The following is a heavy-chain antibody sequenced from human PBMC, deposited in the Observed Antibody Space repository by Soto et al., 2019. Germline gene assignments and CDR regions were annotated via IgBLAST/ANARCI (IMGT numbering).Heavy chain of an antibody. CDR3: ARDKAVAGILSADWLDP. V-gene: IGHV4-4*01. D-gene: IGHD6-19*01. J-gene: IGHJ5*02. CDR1: GGSISSSNW. CDR2: IYHSGST. Sequence: PETLSLTCAVSGGSISSSNWWSWVRQPPGKGLEWIGEIYHSGSTNYNPSLKSRVTISVDKSKNQFSLKLSSVTAADTAVFFCARDKAVAGILSADWLDPWGQGILVTVSS.